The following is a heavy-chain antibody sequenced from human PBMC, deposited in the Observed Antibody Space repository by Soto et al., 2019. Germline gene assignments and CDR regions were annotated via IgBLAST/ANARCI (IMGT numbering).Heavy chain of an antibody. J-gene: IGHJ6*02. CDR3: ARGGSYCSSTSCPHYYYYGMDV. V-gene: IGHV4-30-4*01. CDR2: INYSGST. Sequence: PSETLSLTCTVSGGSISSGDYYWSWIRQPPGKGLEWIGYINYSGSTNYNPSLKSRVTISVDTSKNQFSLKLSSVTAADTAVYYCARGGSYCSSTSCPHYYYYGMDVWGQGTTVTVSS. CDR1: GGSISSGDYY. D-gene: IGHD2-2*01.